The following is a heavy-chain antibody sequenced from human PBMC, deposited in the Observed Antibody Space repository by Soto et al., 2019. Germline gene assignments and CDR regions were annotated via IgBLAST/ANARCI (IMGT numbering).Heavy chain of an antibody. V-gene: IGHV4-39*01. J-gene: IGHJ4*02. D-gene: IGHD6-13*01. CDR3: ATTPAAGTDY. Sequence: PSETLSLTCTVSGGSISSSSYYWGWIRQPPGKGLEWIGSIYYSGSTYYKPSLKSRVTISVDTSKNQFSLKLSSVTAADTAVYYCATTPAAGTDYWGQGTLVTVS. CDR2: IYYSGST. CDR1: GGSISSSSYY.